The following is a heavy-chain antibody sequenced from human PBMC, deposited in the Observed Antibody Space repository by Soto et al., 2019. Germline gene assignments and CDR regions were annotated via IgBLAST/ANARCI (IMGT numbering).Heavy chain of an antibody. Sequence: GGSLRLSCAASGFTFSNAWMSWVRQAPGKGLEWVGRIKSKTDGGTTDYAAPVKGRFTISRDDSKNTLYLQMNSLKTEDTAVYYCTTVYTTGTKYAFDIWGQGTMVTVSS. D-gene: IGHD1-1*01. CDR2: IKSKTDGGTT. J-gene: IGHJ3*02. V-gene: IGHV3-15*01. CDR1: GFTFSNAW. CDR3: TTVYTTGTKYAFDI.